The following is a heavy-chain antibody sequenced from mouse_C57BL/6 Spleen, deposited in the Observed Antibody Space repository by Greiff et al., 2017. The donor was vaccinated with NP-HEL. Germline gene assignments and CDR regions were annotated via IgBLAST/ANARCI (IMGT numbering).Heavy chain of an antibody. J-gene: IGHJ4*01. D-gene: IGHD2-4*01. CDR3: ARLDYDYYAMDY. CDR2: INPYNGGT. Sequence: EVKLQESGPVLVKPGASVKMSCKASGYTFTDYYMNWVKQSHGKSLEWIGVINPYNGGTSYNQKFKGKATLTVDKSSSTAYMELNSLTSEDSAVYYCARLDYDYYAMDYWGQGTSVTVSS. V-gene: IGHV1-19*01. CDR1: GYTFTDYY.